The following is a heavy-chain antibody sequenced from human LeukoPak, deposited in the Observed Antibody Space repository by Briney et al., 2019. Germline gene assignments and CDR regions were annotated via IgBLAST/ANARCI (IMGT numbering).Heavy chain of an antibody. CDR2: IYPADSDT. J-gene: IGHJ6*03. CDR3: ARQTGGTYPGSYYFYYMDV. V-gene: IGHV5-51*01. Sequence: GESLKISCKGFGYSFTSYWIVWVRQMPGKGLEWMGIIYPADSDTKYSPSFQGQVTISADKSINTAYLQWSSLKAPDTAMYYCARQTGGTYPGSYYFYYMDVWGKGTTVTVSS. CDR1: GYSFTSYW. D-gene: IGHD1-26*01.